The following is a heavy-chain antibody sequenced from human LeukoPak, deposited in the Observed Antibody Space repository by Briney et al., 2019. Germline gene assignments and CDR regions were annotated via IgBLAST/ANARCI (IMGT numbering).Heavy chain of an antibody. CDR2: IKEDGNKK. J-gene: IGHJ3*02. CDR1: AFIFSGHW. Sequence: GGSLRLSCEGSAFIFSGHWMNWVRQTPGKGLEWVANIKEDGNKKDYVDSVKGRFTISRDNAENSLYLQVNSLRAEDTAVYYCARVYSSSSGKNAFDIWGQGTMVTVSS. CDR3: ARVYSSSSGKNAFDI. V-gene: IGHV3-7*03. D-gene: IGHD6-6*01.